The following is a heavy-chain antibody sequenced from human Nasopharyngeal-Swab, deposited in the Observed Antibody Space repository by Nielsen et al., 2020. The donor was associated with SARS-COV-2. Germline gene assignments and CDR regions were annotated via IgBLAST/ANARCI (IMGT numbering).Heavy chain of an antibody. CDR3: ATTVHYGSGSYYNSRHNWFDP. CDR2: MNPNSGNT. CDR1: GYTFTSYD. D-gene: IGHD3-10*01. J-gene: IGHJ5*02. V-gene: IGHV1-8*01. Sequence: ASVKVSCKASGYTFTSYDINWVRQATGQGLEWMGWMNPNSGNTGYAQKFQGRVTMTRPPSLLPASLELSSLRSEDTAVYYCATTVHYGSGSYYNSRHNWFDPWGQGTLVTVSS.